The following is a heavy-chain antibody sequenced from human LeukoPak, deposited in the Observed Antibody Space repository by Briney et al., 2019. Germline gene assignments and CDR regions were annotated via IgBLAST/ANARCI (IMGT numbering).Heavy chain of an antibody. J-gene: IGHJ4*02. CDR2: INHSGGT. D-gene: IGHD1-14*01. CDR3: ARVFRYYFDY. V-gene: IGHV4-34*01. CDR1: GGSFGGNY. Sequence: SETLSLTCGVYGGSFGGNYWTWIRQPPGKGLEWTGEINHSGGTDYNPSLKSRVTISVDTSKNQFSLNLNSVTAADTAVYYCARVFRYYFDYWGQGTLVTVSS.